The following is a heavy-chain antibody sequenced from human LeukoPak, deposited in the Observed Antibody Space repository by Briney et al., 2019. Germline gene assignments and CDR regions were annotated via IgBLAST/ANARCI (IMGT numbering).Heavy chain of an antibody. CDR1: GFTFSSYS. V-gene: IGHV3-48*01. CDR2: ISSSSNTI. CDR3: ARESVRGVILPPYMDV. Sequence: PGGSLRLSCAASGFTFSSYSMNWVRQAPGKGLEWVSYISSSSNTIYYADSVKGRFTISRDNAKKSLFLQMNSLRAEDTAVYYCARESVRGVILPPYMDVWGKGTTVTISS. D-gene: IGHD3-10*01. J-gene: IGHJ6*03.